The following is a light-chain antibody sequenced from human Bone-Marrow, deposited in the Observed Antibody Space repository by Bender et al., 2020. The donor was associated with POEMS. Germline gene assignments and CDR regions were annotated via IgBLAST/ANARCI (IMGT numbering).Light chain of an antibody. V-gene: IGLV3-21*02. CDR3: HVWDGTNEYLRV. J-gene: IGLJ3*02. Sequence: YVLTQPPSVSVAPGQTAKIPCGGNNIQSKRVHWYQQKPGQAPILVVYDDSDRPSGIPERLSGSNSGDTATLTINRVEAGDEADYYCHVWDGTNEYLRVFGGGTKLTVL. CDR1: NIQSKR. CDR2: DDS.